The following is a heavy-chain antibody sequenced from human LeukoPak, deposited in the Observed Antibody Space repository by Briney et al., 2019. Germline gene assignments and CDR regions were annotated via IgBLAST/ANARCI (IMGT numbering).Heavy chain of an antibody. J-gene: IGHJ4*02. CDR3: ARENGDYDY. D-gene: IGHD4-17*01. Sequence: ASVKVSCKASGYTFSSYGISWVRQAPGQGLEWMGWISGYNDNTKYYAQKLQGRVTMTTDTSTSTAYMELRSLRSDDTAVYYCARENGDYDYWGQGTLVTVSS. CDR1: GYTFSSYG. CDR2: ISGYNDNT. V-gene: IGHV1-18*01.